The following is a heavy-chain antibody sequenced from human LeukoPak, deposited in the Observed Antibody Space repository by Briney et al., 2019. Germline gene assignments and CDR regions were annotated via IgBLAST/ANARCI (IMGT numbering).Heavy chain of an antibody. CDR3: ARWACSGGSCYINYYGMDV. D-gene: IGHD2-15*01. V-gene: IGHV1-18*01. Sequence: ASVKVSCKASGYTFTCYGISWVRQAPGQGLEWMGWISAYNGNTNYAQKLQGRVTMTTDTSTSTAYMELRSLRSDDTAVYYCARWACSGGSCYINYYGMDVWGQGTTVTVSS. CDR1: GYTFTCYG. J-gene: IGHJ6*02. CDR2: ISAYNGNT.